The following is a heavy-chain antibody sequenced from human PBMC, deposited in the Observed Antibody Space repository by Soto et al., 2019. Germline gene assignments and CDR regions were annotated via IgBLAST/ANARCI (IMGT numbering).Heavy chain of an antibody. D-gene: IGHD3-10*01. CDR3: AKDFWFGDLLSATYSYGMDV. Sequence: QLLESGGGLEQPGGSLRLSCAASGFTFSSYAMTWVRQAPGKGLEWVSLISGGSSSTYYADSVKGRFTISRDNSKKTLYLQMNSLRAEDTAVYYCAKDFWFGDLLSATYSYGMDVWGQGTSVTVSS. V-gene: IGHV3-23*01. CDR1: GFTFSSYA. CDR2: ISGGSSST. J-gene: IGHJ6*02.